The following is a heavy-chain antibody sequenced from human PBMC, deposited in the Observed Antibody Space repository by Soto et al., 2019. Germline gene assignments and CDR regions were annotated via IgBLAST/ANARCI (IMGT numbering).Heavy chain of an antibody. J-gene: IGHJ4*02. CDR3: AKGYNMYSSSFLDY. V-gene: IGHV3-23*01. CDR2: TSGSGGST. CDR1: GFTFSNYA. Sequence: EVQMLESGGGLVQPGGSLRLSCAASGFTFSNYAMRWVRQAPGKGLEWVSTTSGSGGSTYYADSVKGRFTISWDNSKNTLYLQMNSLRAEDTAVYYCAKGYNMYSSSFLDYWGQGTLVTVSS. D-gene: IGHD6-6*01.